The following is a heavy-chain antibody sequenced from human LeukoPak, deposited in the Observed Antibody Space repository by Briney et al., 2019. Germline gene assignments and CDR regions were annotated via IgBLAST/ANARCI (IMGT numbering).Heavy chain of an antibody. V-gene: IGHV1-18*01. CDR2: ISAYNGNT. D-gene: IGHD6-13*01. CDR1: VYTFTGFG. J-gene: IGHJ5*02. Sequence: ASGKVSSKLSVYTFTGFGTSWGRAPLEQGLGWMGWISAYNGNTNYAQKLEGRVTMNTDTSTSTAYMELRSLRSDDTAGYYCAIIAAAGTGHRWGQGTLVTVSS. CDR3: AIIAAAGTGHR.